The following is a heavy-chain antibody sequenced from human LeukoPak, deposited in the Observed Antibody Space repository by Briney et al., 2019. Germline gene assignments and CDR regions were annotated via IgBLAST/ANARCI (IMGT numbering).Heavy chain of an antibody. CDR3: AREPIYTAMVDDGFDY. Sequence: SVKVSCKASGGTFSSYAISWVQQAPGQGLEWMGGIIPIFGTANYAQKFQGRVTITADESTSTAYVELSSLRSEDTAVYYCAREPIYTAMVDDGFDYWGQGTLVTVSS. CDR1: GGTFSSYA. V-gene: IGHV1-69*13. J-gene: IGHJ4*02. D-gene: IGHD5-18*01. CDR2: IIPIFGTA.